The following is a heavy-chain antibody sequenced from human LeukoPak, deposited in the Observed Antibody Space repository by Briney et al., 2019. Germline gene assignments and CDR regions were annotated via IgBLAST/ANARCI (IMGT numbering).Heavy chain of an antibody. CDR1: GESFNDYF. D-gene: IGHD6-25*01. J-gene: IGHJ4*01. Sequence: KPSETLSLTCAVYGESFNDYFWTWVRQPPGKGLEWIGEINHSESTNWIGDISHSESTSYNPSLKSRVTLSVDTSKNQFSLKLSSVTAADTAIYYCARVLGVRTAAAYLAYWGQGTLVTVSA. CDR2: INHSEST. CDR3: ARVLGVRTAAAYLAY. V-gene: IGHV4-34*01.